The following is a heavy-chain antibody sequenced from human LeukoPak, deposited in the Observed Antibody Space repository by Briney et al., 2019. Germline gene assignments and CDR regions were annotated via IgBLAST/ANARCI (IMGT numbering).Heavy chain of an antibody. D-gene: IGHD4-17*01. CDR3: AKDIYGTTVTTGGFDY. Sequence: SGGSLRLSCAASGFTFSSYGMHWVRQAPGKGLEWVAVISYDGSNKYYADSVKGRFTISRDNSKNTLYLQMNSLRAEDTAVYYCAKDIYGTTVTTGGFDYWGQGTLVTVSS. V-gene: IGHV3-30*18. CDR1: GFTFSSYG. J-gene: IGHJ4*02. CDR2: ISYDGSNK.